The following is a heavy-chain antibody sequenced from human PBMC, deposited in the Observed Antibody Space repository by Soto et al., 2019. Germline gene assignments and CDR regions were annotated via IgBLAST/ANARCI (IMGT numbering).Heavy chain of an antibody. V-gene: IGHV4-61*01. Sequence: SETLSLTCAVSGDSVSNDNYYWSWIRQPPGKGLEWIGYIYYSGTTNYNSYLKSRLSLSVDMSKNQFSLKLSSVTAADTAVYYCATFSYSSGFIDNWGQGTQVTVSS. CDR1: GDSVSNDNYY. J-gene: IGHJ4*02. CDR2: IYYSGTT. D-gene: IGHD6-19*01. CDR3: ATFSYSSGFIDN.